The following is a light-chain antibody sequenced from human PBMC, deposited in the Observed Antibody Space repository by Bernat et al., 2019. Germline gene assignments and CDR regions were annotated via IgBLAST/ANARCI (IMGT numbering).Light chain of an antibody. V-gene: IGLV1-44*01. CDR1: SSNIGRNT. J-gene: IGLJ3*02. CDR2: SNY. CDR3: AAWDDSLNGPV. Sequence: QSVLTQPPSASGTPGQRVTISCSGSSSNIGRNTVNWYQQLPGTAPKLLIYSNYQRPSGVPDRVSGSKFGTSASLAISGLQSEDEADYYCAAWDDSLNGPVFGGGTKLTVL.